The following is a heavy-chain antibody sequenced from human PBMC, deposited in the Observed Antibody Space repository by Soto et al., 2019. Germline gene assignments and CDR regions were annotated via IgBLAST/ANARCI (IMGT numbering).Heavy chain of an antibody. J-gene: IGHJ5*02. CDR2: ITGSGDNT. V-gene: IGHV3-23*01. CDR3: TKDQVRDTVAAAGS. D-gene: IGHD6-13*01. CDR1: GFTFISYG. Sequence: GGSLRLSCEASGFTFISYGMSWVRQAPGKGLEWVSSITGSGDNTYYADSVKGRFSISRDNSKNALYLEIYSRRAEDTALYYCTKDQVRDTVAAAGSWGQGTLVTVSS.